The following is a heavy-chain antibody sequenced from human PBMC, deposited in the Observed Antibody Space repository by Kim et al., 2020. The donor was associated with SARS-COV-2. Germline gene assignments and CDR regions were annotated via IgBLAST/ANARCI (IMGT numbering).Heavy chain of an antibody. CDR3: TRGAAAGTYGFYP. V-gene: IGHV3-74*03. J-gene: IGHJ5*02. Sequence: TYADSVKGRFTISRDNAKNTLYLQMNSLRAEDTGVYYCTRGAAAGTYGFYPWGQGTLVTVSS. D-gene: IGHD6-13*01.